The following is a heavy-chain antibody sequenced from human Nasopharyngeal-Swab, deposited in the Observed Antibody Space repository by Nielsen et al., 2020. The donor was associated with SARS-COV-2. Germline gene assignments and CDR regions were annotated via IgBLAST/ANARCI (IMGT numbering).Heavy chain of an antibody. J-gene: IGHJ4*02. Sequence: GESLKISCAASGFTFSSYGMHWVRQAPGKGLEWVAVISYDGSNKYYADSVKGRFTISRDNAKNSLYLQMNSLRAEDTAVYYCARRYSGSWYRLGYYFDYWGQGTLVTVSS. D-gene: IGHD6-13*01. CDR3: ARRYSGSWYRLGYYFDY. CDR2: ISYDGSNK. CDR1: GFTFSSYG. V-gene: IGHV3-30*03.